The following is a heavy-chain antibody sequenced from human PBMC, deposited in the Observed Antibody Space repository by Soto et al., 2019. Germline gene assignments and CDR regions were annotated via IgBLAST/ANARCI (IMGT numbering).Heavy chain of an antibody. CDR2: IYYSGST. D-gene: IGHD6-19*01. V-gene: IGHV4-39*01. CDR1: GGSISSSSYY. CDR3: ARHVEESVAGYYYYGMDV. J-gene: IGHJ6*02. Sequence: QLQLQESGPGLVKPSETLSLTCTVSGGSISSSSYYWGWIRQPPGKGLEWIGSIYYSGSTYYNPSLKSRVTISVDTSKNQFSLKLSPVPAADTAVYYCARHVEESVAGYYYYGMDVWGQGTTVTVSS.